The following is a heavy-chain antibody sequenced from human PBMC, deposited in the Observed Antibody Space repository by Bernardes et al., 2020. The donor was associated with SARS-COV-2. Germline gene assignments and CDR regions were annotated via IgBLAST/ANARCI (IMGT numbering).Heavy chain of an antibody. CDR2: ISAIGGST. CDR1: GFTFSTNA. Sequence: GGPLRSSCVSSGFTFSTNAMTWVHQGPGKGLEWVSAISAIGGSTYYAESVKGRFTISRDNPRNTLYLEMNSLRAEDTAICYCSKNAKYSSSAMEVWGQGTTVTVS. CDR3: SKNAKYSSSAMEV. D-gene: IGHD5-18*01. V-gene: IGHV3-23*01. J-gene: IGHJ6*02.